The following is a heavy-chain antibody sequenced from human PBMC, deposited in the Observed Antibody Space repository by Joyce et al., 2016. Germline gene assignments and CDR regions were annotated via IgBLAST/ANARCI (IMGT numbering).Heavy chain of an antibody. CDR1: GGTFSSYA. Sequence: QVQMVQSGAEVKKPGSSVKVSCKASGGTFSSYAISWVRQAPGQGVEWMGGIIPICGTANYAQKFQGRVTITADESTSTAYMELSSLRSEDTAVYYCARGGSCSGGTCYSSAYYYYGMDVWGQGTTVTVSS. V-gene: IGHV1-69*12. CDR3: ARGGSCSGGTCYSSAYYYYGMDV. CDR2: IIPICGTA. D-gene: IGHD2-15*01. J-gene: IGHJ6*02.